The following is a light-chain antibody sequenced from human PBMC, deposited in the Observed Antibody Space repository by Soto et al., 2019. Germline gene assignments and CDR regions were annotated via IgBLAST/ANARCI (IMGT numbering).Light chain of an antibody. CDR2: GAS. CDR3: QQYRSSPPT. V-gene: IGKV3-20*01. Sequence: EIVLTQSPGTLSLSPGERATLSCRASQSVNKNFLAWYQQTLGQAPRLLISGASNRATGIPDRFSGSGSGTVFSLTIDRLEPDDLAVDFCQQYRSSPPTFGGGTKGAIK. CDR1: QSVNKNF. J-gene: IGKJ4*01.